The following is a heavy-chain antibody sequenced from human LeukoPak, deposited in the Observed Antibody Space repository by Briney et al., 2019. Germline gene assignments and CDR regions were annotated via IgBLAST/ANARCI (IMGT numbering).Heavy chain of an antibody. V-gene: IGHV4-34*01. CDR1: GGSFSGYY. J-gene: IGHJ3*02. Sequence: SETLSLTCAVYGGSFSGYYWSWIRQPPGKGLEWIGEINHSGSTNYNPSLKSRVTISVDTSKNQFSLQLNSVTPEDTAVYYCARQGYKSYSGKYYSALDIWGQGTMVTVSS. CDR2: INHSGST. D-gene: IGHD1-26*01. CDR3: ARQGYKSYSGKYYSALDI.